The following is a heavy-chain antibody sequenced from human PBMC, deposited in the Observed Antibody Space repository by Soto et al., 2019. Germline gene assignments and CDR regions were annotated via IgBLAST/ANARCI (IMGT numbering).Heavy chain of an antibody. Sequence: PSETLSLTCAVYGGSFSGYYWSWIRQPPGKGLEWIGEINHSGSTNYNPSLKSRVTISVDTSKNQFSLKLSSVTAADTAVYYCARDMAAGTNFGYWGQGTLVTVSS. J-gene: IGHJ4*02. V-gene: IGHV4-34*01. CDR1: GGSFSGYY. D-gene: IGHD6-13*01. CDR2: INHSGST. CDR3: ARDMAAGTNFGY.